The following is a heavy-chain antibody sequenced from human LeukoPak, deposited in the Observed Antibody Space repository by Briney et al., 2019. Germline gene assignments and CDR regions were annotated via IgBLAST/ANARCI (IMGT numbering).Heavy chain of an antibody. Sequence: PGGSLRLSCAASVFAFSTFAMHWVRQAPGKGLEWVAVMSYDGSDKYYADSVKGRFTISRDNSKNTLYLQMNSLRAEDTAVYYCAKVLHYYDSSAGRNAFDIWGQGTMVTVSS. V-gene: IGHV3-30-3*01. CDR1: VFAFSTFA. CDR3: AKVLHYYDSSAGRNAFDI. J-gene: IGHJ3*02. CDR2: MSYDGSDK. D-gene: IGHD3-22*01.